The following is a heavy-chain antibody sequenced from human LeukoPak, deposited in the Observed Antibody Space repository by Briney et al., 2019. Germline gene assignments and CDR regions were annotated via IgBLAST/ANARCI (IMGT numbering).Heavy chain of an antibody. J-gene: IGHJ6*04. CDR3: AELGITMIGGV. CDR2: IRYDASNK. D-gene: IGHD3-10*02. V-gene: IGHV3-30*02. Sequence: GGSLRLSCAASGFTLSSYGIHWVRQAPGKGLEWVAFIRYDASNKYYADSVKGRFTISRDNAKNSLYLQMNSLRAEDTAVYYCAELGITMIGGVWGKGTTATISS. CDR1: GFTLSSYG.